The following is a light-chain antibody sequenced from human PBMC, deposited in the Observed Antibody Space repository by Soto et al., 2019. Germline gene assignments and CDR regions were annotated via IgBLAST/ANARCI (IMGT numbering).Light chain of an antibody. J-gene: IGKJ3*01. V-gene: IGKV1-39*01. Sequence: DIQMTQSPSSLSASVGDRVTITCRASQSISSYLNWYQQKPGKAPKLLIYAASSLHSGVPSMFSSSGSGTDFTLTISSLQPEDFATYYCQQSYSTQFTFGPGTKVDIK. CDR1: QSISSY. CDR2: AAS. CDR3: QQSYSTQFT.